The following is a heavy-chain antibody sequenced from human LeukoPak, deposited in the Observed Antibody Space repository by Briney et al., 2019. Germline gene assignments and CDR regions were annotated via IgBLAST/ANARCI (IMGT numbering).Heavy chain of an antibody. D-gene: IGHD4-17*01. J-gene: IGHJ4*02. CDR2: ISSSSSYI. CDR1: GFTFSSYE. CDR3: ARDLGGYGDYGTNFDY. V-gene: IGHV3-21*01. Sequence: TGGSLRLSCAASGFTFSSYEMNWVRQAPGKGLEWVSSISSSSSYIYYADSVKGRFTISRDNAKRSLYLQMNSLRAEDTAVYYCARDLGGYGDYGTNFDYWGQGTLVTVSS.